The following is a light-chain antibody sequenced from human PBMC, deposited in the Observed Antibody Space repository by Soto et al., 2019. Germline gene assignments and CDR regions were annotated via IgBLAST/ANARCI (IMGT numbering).Light chain of an antibody. CDR3: QQYNNWPPT. CDR1: QSVSSSY. V-gene: IGKV3-15*01. Sequence: EIVLTQSPGTVSLSPGERATLSCRASQSVSSSYLAWYQQKPGQAPRLLIYAASTRATGFPARFSGSGSGTEFTLTISSLQSEDFAVYSCQQYNNWPPTFGQGTKVDIK. J-gene: IGKJ1*01. CDR2: AAS.